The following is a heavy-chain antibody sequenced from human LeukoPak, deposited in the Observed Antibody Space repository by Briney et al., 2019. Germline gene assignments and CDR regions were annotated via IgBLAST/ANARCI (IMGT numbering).Heavy chain of an antibody. V-gene: IGHV1-69*13. J-gene: IGHJ4*02. CDR2: IIPIFGTA. D-gene: IGHD3-9*01. CDR1: GGTFSSYA. CDR3: ARDTAYYDILTGYYQYYFDY. Sequence: ASVKVSCKASGGTFSSYAISWVRQAPGQGLEWMGGIIPIFGTANYAQKFQGRVTITAGESTSTAYMELSSLRSEDTAVYYCARDTAYYDILTGYYQYYFDYWGQGTLVTVSS.